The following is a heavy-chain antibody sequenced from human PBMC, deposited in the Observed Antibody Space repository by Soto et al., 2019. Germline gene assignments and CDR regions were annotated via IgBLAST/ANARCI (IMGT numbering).Heavy chain of an antibody. J-gene: IGHJ4*02. D-gene: IGHD3-22*01. CDR2: IYYSGST. V-gene: IGHV4-30-4*01. CDR1: GGSISSGGYY. CDR3: ARVISDSSGLDY. Sequence: SETLSLTCAVSGGSISSGGYYWSWIRQPPGKGLEWIGYIYYSGSTYYNPSLKSRVTISVDTSKNQFSLKLSSVTAADTAVYYCARVISDSSGLDYWGQGTLVTVSS.